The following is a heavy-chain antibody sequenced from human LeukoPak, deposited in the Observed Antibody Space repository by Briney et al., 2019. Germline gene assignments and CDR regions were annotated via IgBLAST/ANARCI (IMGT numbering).Heavy chain of an antibody. CDR1: GGPISSYY. D-gene: IGHD3-22*01. Sequence: PSETLSLTCTVSGGPISSYYWSWIRQPPGKGLEWIGYIYYSGSTSYNPSLKSRVTISVDTSKNQFSLKLSSVTAADTAVYYCARLDDSSGYYPYYFDYWGQGTLVTVSS. V-gene: IGHV4-59*08. CDR3: ARLDDSSGYYPYYFDY. CDR2: IYYSGST. J-gene: IGHJ4*02.